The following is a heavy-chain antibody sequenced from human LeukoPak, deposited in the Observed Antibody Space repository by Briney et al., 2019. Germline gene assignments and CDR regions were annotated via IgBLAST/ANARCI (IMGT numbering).Heavy chain of an antibody. CDR2: INHSGST. V-gene: IGHV4-34*01. D-gene: IGHD5-18*01. CDR1: GGSFSGYY. Sequence: SETLSLTCAVYGGSFSGYYWSWIRQPPGKGLEWIGEINHSGSTNYNPSLKSRVTISVDTSKNQFSLKLSSVTAADTAVYYCAXXXRGYSYGRYGELGYWGQGTLVTVSS. CDR3: AXXXRGYSYGRYGELGY. J-gene: IGHJ4*02.